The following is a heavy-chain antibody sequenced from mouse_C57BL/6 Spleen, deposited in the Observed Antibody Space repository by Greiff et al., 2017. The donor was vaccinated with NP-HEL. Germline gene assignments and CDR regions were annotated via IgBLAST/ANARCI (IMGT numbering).Heavy chain of an antibody. Sequence: QVQLKESGPELVKPGASVKISCKASGYAFSSSWMNWVKQRPGKGLEWTGRIYPGDGDTNYNGKFKGKATLTADKSSSTAYMQLSSLTSEDSAVYFCARSTTVPWYFDVWGTGTTVTVSS. J-gene: IGHJ1*03. CDR3: ARSTTVPWYFDV. D-gene: IGHD1-1*01. CDR1: GYAFSSSW. V-gene: IGHV1-82*01. CDR2: IYPGDGDT.